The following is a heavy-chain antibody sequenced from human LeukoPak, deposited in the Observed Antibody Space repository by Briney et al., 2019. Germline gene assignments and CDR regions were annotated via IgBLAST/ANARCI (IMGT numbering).Heavy chain of an antibody. CDR2: ISSSSDYT. J-gene: IGHJ4*02. CDR3: AGSEYFFDY. V-gene: IGHV3-11*03. Sequence: GGSLRLSCAASGFTFSDYYMNWIRQAPGKGLEWISYISSSSDYTTYADSVKGRFTISRDNSKNSLYLQMNSLRAEDSAVYYCAGSEYFFDYWGQGTLVTVSS. CDR1: GFTFSDYY.